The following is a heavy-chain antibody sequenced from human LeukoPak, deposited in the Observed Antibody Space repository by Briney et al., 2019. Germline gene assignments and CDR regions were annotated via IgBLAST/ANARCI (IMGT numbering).Heavy chain of an antibody. J-gene: IGHJ4*02. V-gene: IGHV3-53*01. CDR3: AGGTYYGSGTRPGYLNY. CDR1: GFRVNKNY. D-gene: IGHD3-10*01. Sequence: GGALRLSCAASGFRVNKNYMKWVRQAPGKGLEGVSTISNFGTTYYADSVTGRFTISGDRPTNTLALHMSSLRAEDTAVYYCAGGTYYGSGTRPGYLNYWGLGTLVTVSS. CDR2: ISNFGTT.